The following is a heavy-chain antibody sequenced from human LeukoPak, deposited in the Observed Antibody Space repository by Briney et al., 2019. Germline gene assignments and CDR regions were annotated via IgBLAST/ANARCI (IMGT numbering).Heavy chain of an antibody. CDR1: GASISSDKW. Sequence: SGTLSLTCAVSGASISSDKWWSWVRQPPGKGLEWIGEISHSGNTNYSPSLKSRVNMSTDKSKNEFSLRLTSVTAADTAVYYCARAGVWLPAVWGQGTLVTVSS. D-gene: IGHD3-9*01. CDR2: ISHSGNT. CDR3: ARAGVWLPAV. V-gene: IGHV4-4*02. J-gene: IGHJ4*02.